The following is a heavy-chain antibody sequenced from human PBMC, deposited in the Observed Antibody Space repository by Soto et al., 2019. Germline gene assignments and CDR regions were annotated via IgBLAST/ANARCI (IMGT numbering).Heavy chain of an antibody. CDR3: ARGDYDFWSGYASNWFDP. V-gene: IGHV1-69*13. CDR2: IIPIFGTA. D-gene: IGHD3-3*01. CDR1: GGTFSSYA. J-gene: IGHJ5*02. Sequence: SVKVSFKASGGTFSSYAISWVRQAPGQGLEWMGGIIPIFGTANYAQKFQGRVTITADESTSTAYMELSSLRSEDTAVYYCARGDYDFWSGYASNWFDPWGQGTLVTVSS.